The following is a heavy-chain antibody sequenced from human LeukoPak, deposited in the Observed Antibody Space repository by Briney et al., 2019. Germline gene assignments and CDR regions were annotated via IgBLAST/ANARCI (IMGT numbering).Heavy chain of an antibody. J-gene: IGHJ4*02. V-gene: IGHV3-33*08. D-gene: IGHD6-13*01. CDR3: ASTGYSSSWYGEDY. Sequence: GGSLRLSCAASGFTFSSYAMHWVRQAPGKGLEWVAVIWYDGSNKYYADSVKGRFTISRDNSKNTLYLQMNSLRAEDTAVYYCASTGYSSSWYGEDYWGQGTLVTVSS. CDR1: GFTFSSYA. CDR2: IWYDGSNK.